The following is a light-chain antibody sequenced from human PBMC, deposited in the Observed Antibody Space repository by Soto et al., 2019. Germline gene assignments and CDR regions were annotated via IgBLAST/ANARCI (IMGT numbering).Light chain of an antibody. J-gene: IGKJ4*01. CDR1: QSLGYY. Sequence: EIVLTQSPATLSLSPGERATLSCRASQSLGYYLAWFQQKHGQAPRLLIYDTSNRVSGIPDRFSGSGSGTDFTLTISSLDPEDFAVYYCQQRRDWPLTFGGGTKVEIK. CDR2: DTS. CDR3: QQRRDWPLT. V-gene: IGKV3-11*01.